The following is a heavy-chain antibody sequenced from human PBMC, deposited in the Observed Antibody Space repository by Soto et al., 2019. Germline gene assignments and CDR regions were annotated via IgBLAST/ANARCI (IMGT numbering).Heavy chain of an antibody. CDR1: GGSISSSSYY. CDR3: ARSGFVSVEDYYYGMDV. D-gene: IGHD3-10*01. J-gene: IGHJ6*02. Sequence: QLQLQESGPGLVKPSETLSLTCTVSGGSISSSSYYWGWIRQPPGKGLEWIGSIYYSGSTYYNPSLKSRVTISVDTSKNQFSLKLSSVTAADTAVYYCARSGFVSVEDYYYGMDVWGQGTTVTVSS. CDR2: IYYSGST. V-gene: IGHV4-39*01.